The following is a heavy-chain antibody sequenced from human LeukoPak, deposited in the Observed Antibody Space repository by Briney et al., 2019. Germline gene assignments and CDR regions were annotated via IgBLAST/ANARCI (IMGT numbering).Heavy chain of an antibody. CDR1: GFTFSSYG. J-gene: IGHJ3*02. Sequence: GRSLRLSCAASGFTFSSYGMHWVRQAPGKGLEWVAVISYDGSNKYYADSVKGRFTISRDNSKNSLYLQMNSLRDEDTAVYYCARAIPRLRFDAFDIWGQGTMVTVSS. CDR2: ISYDGSNK. CDR3: ARAIPRLRFDAFDI. D-gene: IGHD4-17*01. V-gene: IGHV3-30*03.